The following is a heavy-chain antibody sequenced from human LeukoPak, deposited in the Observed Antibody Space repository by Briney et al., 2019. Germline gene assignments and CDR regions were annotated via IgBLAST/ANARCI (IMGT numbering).Heavy chain of an antibody. Sequence: GRSLRLSCAASGFTFSSYAMHWVRQAPGKGLEWVAVISYDGGNKYYADSVKGRFTISRDNSKNTLYLQMNSLRAEDTAVYYCARPLGYYYDSSGPEGFDYWGQGTLVTVSS. CDR3: ARPLGYYYDSSGPEGFDY. CDR2: ISYDGGNK. CDR1: GFTFSSYA. D-gene: IGHD3-22*01. V-gene: IGHV3-30*04. J-gene: IGHJ4*02.